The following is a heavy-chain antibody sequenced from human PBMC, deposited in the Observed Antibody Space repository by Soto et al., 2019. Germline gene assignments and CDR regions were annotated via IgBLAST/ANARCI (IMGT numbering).Heavy chain of an antibody. CDR3: ARDRSITGTDAFDI. Sequence: PRASVKVSCKASGYTFTGYYMHWVRQAPGQGLEWMGWINPNSGGTNYAQKFQGWVTMTRDTSISTAYMELSRLRSDDTAVYYCARDRSITGTDAFDIWGQGTMVTVSS. J-gene: IGHJ3*02. D-gene: IGHD1-20*01. CDR2: INPNSGGT. V-gene: IGHV1-2*04. CDR1: GYTFTGYY.